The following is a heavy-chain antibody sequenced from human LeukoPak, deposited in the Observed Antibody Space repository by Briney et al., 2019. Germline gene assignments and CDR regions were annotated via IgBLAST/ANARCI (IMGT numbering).Heavy chain of an antibody. J-gene: IGHJ4*02. V-gene: IGHV3-7*01. Sequence: GSLRLSCAASGFTFSSYWMSWVRQAPGKGLEWVANIREDGSEKYYVDSVKGRFTISRDNTKNSMFLQMDSLTVEDTALYFCTRDLPATISLGDDYWGPGTPVTVSS. CDR3: TRDLPATISLGDDY. CDR2: IREDGSEK. CDR1: GFTFSSYW. D-gene: IGHD5-12*01.